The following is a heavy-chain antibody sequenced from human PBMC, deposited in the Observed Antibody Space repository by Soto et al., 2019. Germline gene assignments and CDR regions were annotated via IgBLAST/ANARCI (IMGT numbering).Heavy chain of an antibody. D-gene: IGHD2-21*02. CDR3: ARCRRVVVVTDNWFDP. CDR2: INHSGST. J-gene: IGHJ5*02. Sequence: QVQLQQWGAGLLKPSETLSLTCAVYGGSFSGYYWSWIRQPPGKGLEWIGEINHSGSTNYNPSLKSRVIISVDTSKNQFSLKLSSVTAADTAVYYCARCRRVVVVTDNWFDPWGQGTLVTVSS. CDR1: GGSFSGYY. V-gene: IGHV4-34*01.